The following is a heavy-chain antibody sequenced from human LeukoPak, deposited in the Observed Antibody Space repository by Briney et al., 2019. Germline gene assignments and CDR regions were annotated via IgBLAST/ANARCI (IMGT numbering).Heavy chain of an antibody. CDR2: IYYSGST. CDR1: GGPISSYY. V-gene: IGHV4-59*08. Sequence: SETLSLTCTVSGGPISSYYWSWLRHPPGKGLEGIGYIYYSGSTNYNPSLKSRVTISVDTSKNQFSLKLRSLTAADTAVYYCARHVGYGNNWFDPWGQGTLVTVSS. J-gene: IGHJ5*02. CDR3: ARHVGYGNNWFDP. D-gene: IGHD5-18*01.